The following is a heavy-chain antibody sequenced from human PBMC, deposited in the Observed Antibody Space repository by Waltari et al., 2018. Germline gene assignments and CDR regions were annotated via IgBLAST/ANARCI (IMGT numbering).Heavy chain of an antibody. V-gene: IGHV3-74*03. Sequence: EVQLVNSGGGLVQPGGSLSLSCAASDFFFTDHWLDWVRQAPGKGLVWVSRMKTDGTSITYADSVKGRFTISRDSAKNTYYLQMNSLRAEDTAVYYCTRNPGYWGQGTLVTVSS. J-gene: IGHJ4*02. CDR3: TRNPGY. CDR2: MKTDGTSI. CDR1: DFFFTDHW.